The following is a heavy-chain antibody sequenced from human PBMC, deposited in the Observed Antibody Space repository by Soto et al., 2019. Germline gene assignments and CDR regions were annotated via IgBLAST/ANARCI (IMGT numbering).Heavy chain of an antibody. CDR1: GGSIISGGYY. Sequence: SETLSLTCTVSGGSIISGGYYWSWIRKHPGKGLEWIGYIYYSGSTYYNPSLKSRVTISVDTSKNQFSLKLSSVTAADTAVYYCARANFPDYYYYYGMDVWGQGTTVTVSS. J-gene: IGHJ6*02. V-gene: IGHV4-31*03. CDR2: IYYSGST. CDR3: ARANFPDYYYYYGMDV. D-gene: IGHD3-3*01.